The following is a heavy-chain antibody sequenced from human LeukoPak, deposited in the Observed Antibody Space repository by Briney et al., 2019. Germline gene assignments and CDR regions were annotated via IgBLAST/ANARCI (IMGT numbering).Heavy chain of an antibody. CDR2: MYYSGST. CDR3: ARGVYRGYYFDY. J-gene: IGHJ4*02. CDR1: GGSISSDY. V-gene: IGHV4-59*01. D-gene: IGHD3-10*01. Sequence: SETLSLTCTVSGGSISSDYWSWIRQPPGKGLEWIGYMYYSGSTNYNPSLKSRVTISVDTSKNQFSLKLSSVTAADTAVYYCARGVYRGYYFDYWGQGTLVTVSS.